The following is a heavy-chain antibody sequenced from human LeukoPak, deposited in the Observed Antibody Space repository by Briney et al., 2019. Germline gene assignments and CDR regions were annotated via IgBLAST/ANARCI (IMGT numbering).Heavy chain of an antibody. CDR1: GFTFGNAW. CDR3: AKDNYGSSVY. J-gene: IGHJ4*02. Sequence: GGSLRLSCAASGFTFGNAWMTWVRQAPGKGLEWVSGISGSGGSTYYADSVKGRFTISRDNSKNMLYLQMNSLRAEDTAVYYCAKDNYGSSVYWGQGTLVTVSS. CDR2: ISGSGGST. D-gene: IGHD3-10*01. V-gene: IGHV3-23*01.